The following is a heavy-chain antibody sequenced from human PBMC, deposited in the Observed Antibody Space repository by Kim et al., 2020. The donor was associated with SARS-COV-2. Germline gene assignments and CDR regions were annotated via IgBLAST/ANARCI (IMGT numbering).Heavy chain of an antibody. V-gene: IGHV3-7*01. CDR2: IKQDGSEK. CDR3: WRYSYGTHYYYYGMDV. Sequence: GGSLRLSCAASGFTFSSYWMSWVRQAPGKGLEWVANIKQDGSEKYYVDSVKGRFTISRDNAKNSLYLQMNSLRAEDTAVYYCWRYSYGTHYYYYGMDVWGQGTTVTVSS. CDR1: GFTFSSYW. D-gene: IGHD5-18*01. J-gene: IGHJ6*02.